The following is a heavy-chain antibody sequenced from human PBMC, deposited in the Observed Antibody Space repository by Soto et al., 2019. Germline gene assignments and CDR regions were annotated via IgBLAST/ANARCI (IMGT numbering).Heavy chain of an antibody. CDR1: GYTFTSYG. CDR2: ISAHNGNT. Sequence: QVQLVQSGAEVKKPGASVKVSCKASGYTFTSYGITWVRQAPGQGLEWMGWISAHNGNTNYAHKLQGRVTLTIDTSASTAYMEVRSLRSDDTAVDYCASRHVFWSGPQYGLAVWGQGTTVTFSS. D-gene: IGHD3-3*01. V-gene: IGHV1-18*01. J-gene: IGHJ6*02. CDR3: ASRHVFWSGPQYGLAV.